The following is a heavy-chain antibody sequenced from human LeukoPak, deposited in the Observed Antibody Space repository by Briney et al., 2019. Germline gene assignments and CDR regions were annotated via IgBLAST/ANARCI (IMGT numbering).Heavy chain of an antibody. V-gene: IGHV1-18*01. CDR1: GCTFTSYG. CDR2: ISAYNGNT. Sequence: GASVKVSCKASGCTFTSYGISWVRQAPGQGLEWMGWISAYNGNTNYAQKLQGRVTMTTDTSTSTAYMELRSLRSDDTAVYYCARDYYDSSGYFLRGDYWGQGTLVTVSS. J-gene: IGHJ4*02. D-gene: IGHD3-22*01. CDR3: ARDYYDSSGYFLRGDY.